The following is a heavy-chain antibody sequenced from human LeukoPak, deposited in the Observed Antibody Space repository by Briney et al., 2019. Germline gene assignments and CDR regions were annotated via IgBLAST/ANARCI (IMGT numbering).Heavy chain of an antibody. J-gene: IGHJ6*02. D-gene: IGHD4-11*01. CDR2: IKQDGSEK. Sequence: GGSLRLSCAASGFTFSSYWMSWVRQAPGKGLEWVANIKQDGSEKYYVDSVKGRFTISRDNAKNSLYLQMNSLRAEDTAVYYCARHDYSNYVGYGMDVWGQGTTVTVSS. V-gene: IGHV3-7*01. CDR1: GFTFSSYW. CDR3: ARHDYSNYVGYGMDV.